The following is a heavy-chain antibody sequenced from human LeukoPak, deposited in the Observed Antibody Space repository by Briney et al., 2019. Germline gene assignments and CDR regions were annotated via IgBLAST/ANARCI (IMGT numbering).Heavy chain of an antibody. J-gene: IGHJ4*02. Sequence: GRSLRLSCAASGFTFSNYAMHWVRQAPGKGLEWVAVISYDGGNKYFADSVKGRFTISRDNSKNTVPLQMNSLRADDTAVYYCAKAWEAAGTFDSWGQGTPVTVSS. CDR1: GFTFSNYA. D-gene: IGHD6-13*01. CDR3: AKAWEAAGTFDS. V-gene: IGHV3-30-3*01. CDR2: ISYDGGNK.